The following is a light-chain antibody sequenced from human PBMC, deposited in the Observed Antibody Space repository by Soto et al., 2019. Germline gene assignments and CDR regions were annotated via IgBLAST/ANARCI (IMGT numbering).Light chain of an antibody. V-gene: IGLV2-8*01. CDR1: SSDVGAYNY. Sequence: QSVLTQPPSASGSPGQSVTISCTGTSSDVGAYNYVSWYQQHAGKAPKLVIDEVTKRPSGVPDRFSSSKSANTASLTVSGLQAEDEADYYCSSFASSNTWVFGEGTKLAVL. J-gene: IGLJ3*02. CDR2: EVT. CDR3: SSFASSNTWV.